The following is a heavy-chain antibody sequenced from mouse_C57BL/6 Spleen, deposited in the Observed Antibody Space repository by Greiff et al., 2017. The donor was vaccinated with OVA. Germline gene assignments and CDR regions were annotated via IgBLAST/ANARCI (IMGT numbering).Heavy chain of an antibody. V-gene: IGHV1-47*01. J-gene: IGHJ1*03. CDR1: GYTFTTYP. CDR3: ARRGYYYGSSYWYFDV. CDR2: FHPYNDDT. Sequence: VQGVESGAELVKPGASVKMSCKASGYTFTTYPIEWMKQNHGKSLEWIGNFHPYNDDTKYNEKFKGKATLTVEKSSSTVYLELSRLTSDDSAVYYCARRGYYYGSSYWYFDVWGTGTTVTVSS. D-gene: IGHD1-1*01.